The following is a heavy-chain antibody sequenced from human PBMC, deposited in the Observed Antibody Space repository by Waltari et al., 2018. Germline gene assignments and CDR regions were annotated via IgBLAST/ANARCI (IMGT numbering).Heavy chain of an antibody. CDR1: GFSFSSYE. J-gene: IGHJ6*02. Sequence: EAQLVESGGGLVQPGGSLRLSCAASGFSFSSYEMNWVRQAPGKGLEWISYISDRDNSKFYAESGKGRFTVSRDNAKNSLHLEMNSLRAEDTATYYCVRDGLGSGRTRVDVWGQGTTVIVSS. D-gene: IGHD2-2*01. CDR3: VRDGLGSGRTRVDV. V-gene: IGHV3-48*03. CDR2: ISDRDNSK.